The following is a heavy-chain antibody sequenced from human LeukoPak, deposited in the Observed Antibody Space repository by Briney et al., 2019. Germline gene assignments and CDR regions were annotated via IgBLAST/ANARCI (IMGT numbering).Heavy chain of an antibody. D-gene: IGHD6-13*01. Sequence: SVKVSCKASGGTSSSYAISWVRQAPGQGLEWMGRIIPILGIANYAQKFQGRVTITADKSTSTAYMELSSLRSEDTAVYYCARCVKQQLVLDAFDIWGQGTMVTVSS. CDR1: GGTSSSYA. CDR2: IIPILGIA. CDR3: ARCVKQQLVLDAFDI. J-gene: IGHJ3*02. V-gene: IGHV1-69*04.